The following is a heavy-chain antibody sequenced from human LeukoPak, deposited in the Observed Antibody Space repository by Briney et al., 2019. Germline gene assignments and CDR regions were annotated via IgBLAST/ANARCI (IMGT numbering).Heavy chain of an antibody. CDR1: GGSISSGGYS. CDR2: IYYSGST. J-gene: IGHJ4*02. CDR3: AGWGHAFDY. Sequence: SQTLSLTCAVSGGSISSGGYSWSWIRQPPGKGLEWIGYIYYSGSTYYNPSLKSRVTISVDTSKNQFSLKLSSVTAADTAVYYCAGWGHAFDYWGQGTLVTVSS. D-gene: IGHD3-16*01. V-gene: IGHV4-30-4*07.